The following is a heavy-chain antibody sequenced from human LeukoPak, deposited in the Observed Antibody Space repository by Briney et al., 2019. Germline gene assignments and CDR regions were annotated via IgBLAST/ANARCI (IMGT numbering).Heavy chain of an antibody. J-gene: IGHJ4*02. V-gene: IGHV4-4*02. D-gene: IGHD6-13*01. Sequence: SGTLFLTCAVSGGSISSSNWWSWVRQPPGKGLEWIGEIYHSGSTNYNPSLKSRVTISVDKSKNQFSLKLSSVTAADTAVYYCAKDRWSAAGTDYFDYWGQGTLVTVSS. CDR2: IYHSGST. CDR1: GGSISSSNW. CDR3: AKDRWSAAGTDYFDY.